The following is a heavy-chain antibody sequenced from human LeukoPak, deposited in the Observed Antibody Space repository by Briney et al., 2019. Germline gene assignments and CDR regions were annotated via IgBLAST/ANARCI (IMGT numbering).Heavy chain of an antibody. D-gene: IGHD4/OR15-4a*01. CDR1: GFTFTNYG. J-gene: IGHJ6*03. V-gene: IGHV3-30*02. CDR2: IRSDGSNK. Sequence: GGSLRLSCAASGFTFTNYGMHWVRQAPGKGLEWVAFIRSDGSNKFYADSVKGRFTISRDNSKNTLYLQMNSLRAEDTAVYYCAKVLAYGAYYYYMDVWGKGTTVTVSS. CDR3: AKVLAYGAYYYYMDV.